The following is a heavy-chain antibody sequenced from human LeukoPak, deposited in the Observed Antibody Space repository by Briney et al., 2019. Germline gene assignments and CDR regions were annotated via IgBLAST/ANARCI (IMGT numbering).Heavy chain of an antibody. Sequence: PGGSLRLSCAASGFPFSSYSMTWVRQAPGEGLEWVANIKPDGTTKFYVDSVKGRFTISRGNAKNSLYLQMNSLRAEDTAVYYCARDTATYYDFWSGYYIFDYWGQGTLVTVSS. D-gene: IGHD3-3*01. J-gene: IGHJ4*02. CDR2: IKPDGTTK. CDR3: ARDTATYYDFWSGYYIFDY. V-gene: IGHV3-7*01. CDR1: GFPFSSYS.